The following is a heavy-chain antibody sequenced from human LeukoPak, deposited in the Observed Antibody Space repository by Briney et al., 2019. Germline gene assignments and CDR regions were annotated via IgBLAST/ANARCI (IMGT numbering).Heavy chain of an antibody. CDR1: GFTFSAYV. J-gene: IGHJ4*02. D-gene: IGHD5-18*01. CDR3: AKEVTELWPRYYFDY. CDR2: ISGSGGST. V-gene: IGHV3-23*01. Sequence: GGSLRLSCAASGFTFSAYVMSWVRQAPGKGLEWVSAISGSGGSTYYADSVKGRFTISRDNSKNTLYLQMNSLRAEDTAVYYCAKEVTELWPRYYFDYWGQGTLVTVSS.